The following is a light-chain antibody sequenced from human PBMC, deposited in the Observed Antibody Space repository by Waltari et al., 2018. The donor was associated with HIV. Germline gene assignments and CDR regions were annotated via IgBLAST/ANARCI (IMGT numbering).Light chain of an antibody. J-gene: IGLJ1*01. CDR3: ASYTVNSTGV. CDR1: ARDIGRYNY. Sequence: QSALSQPASVSASPGQSVAISCSGSARDIGRYNYVSWYQQHPDNTPRLILFDVNNRPSVISDRFSGAKSGTTTSLTISTVETDDEADYYCASYTVNSTGVFGSGTKLPVL. CDR2: DVN. V-gene: IGLV2-14*03.